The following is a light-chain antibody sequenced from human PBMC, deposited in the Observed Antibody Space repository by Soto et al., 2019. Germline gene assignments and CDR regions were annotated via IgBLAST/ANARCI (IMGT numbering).Light chain of an antibody. CDR2: GAS. CDR3: QQYVTSAIT. J-gene: IGKJ5*01. Sequence: TQSPSSLSLSPGERATLSCRASQSVSFSQLAWYQQKPGQAPRLLIYGASSRATGIPDRFSGSGSGTDFTLTISRLEPEDFALYYCQQYVTSAITFGQGTRLEIK. CDR1: QSVSFSQ. V-gene: IGKV3-20*01.